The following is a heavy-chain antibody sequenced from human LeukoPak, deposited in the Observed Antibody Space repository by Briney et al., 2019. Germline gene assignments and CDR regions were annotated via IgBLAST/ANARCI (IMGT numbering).Heavy chain of an antibody. V-gene: IGHV4-39*07. J-gene: IGHJ6*03. D-gene: IGHD2-15*01. Sequence: SETLSLTCSVSGGSIRSGDHHWAWVRQPPGKGLEFIGSLDESGRPYYNRPLKSRVSISGDTSGKQFSLNLTSVTAADTAVYFCASDLGGYPFFMDVWGRGTPV. CDR2: LDESGRP. CDR3: ASDLGGYPFFMDV. CDR1: GGSIRSGDHH.